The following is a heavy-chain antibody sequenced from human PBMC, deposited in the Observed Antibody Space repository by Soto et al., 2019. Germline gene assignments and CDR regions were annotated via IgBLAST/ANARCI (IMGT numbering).Heavy chain of an antibody. CDR2: IIPIFGTA. J-gene: IGHJ6*02. CDR1: GGTFSSYA. CDR3: ARASSKWLRLSYYYYGMDV. Sequence: GASVKVSCKASGGTFSSYAISWVRQAPGQGLEWMGGIIPIFGTANYAQKFQGRVTITADESTSTAYMELSSLRSEDTAVYYCARASSKWLRLSYYYYGMDVWGQGTTVTVSS. D-gene: IGHD5-12*01. V-gene: IGHV1-69*13.